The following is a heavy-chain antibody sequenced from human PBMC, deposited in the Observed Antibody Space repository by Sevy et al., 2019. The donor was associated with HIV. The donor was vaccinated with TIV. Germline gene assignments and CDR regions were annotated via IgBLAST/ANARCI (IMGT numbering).Heavy chain of an antibody. J-gene: IGHJ6*02. CDR1: GGSISSYY. Sequence: SETLSLTCTVSGGSISSYYWSWIRQPAGKGLEWIGRIYTSGSTNYNPSLKGRVTMSVDTSKNQFSLKLSSVTAADTAVYYCARDGTVVPAAILEGNYYYYYGMDVWGQGTTVTVSS. D-gene: IGHD2-2*01. V-gene: IGHV4-4*07. CDR3: ARDGTVVPAAILEGNYYYYYGMDV. CDR2: IYTSGST.